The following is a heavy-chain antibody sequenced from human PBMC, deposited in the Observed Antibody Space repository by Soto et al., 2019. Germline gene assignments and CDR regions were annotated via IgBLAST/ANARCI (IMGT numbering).Heavy chain of an antibody. CDR2: IIPIFGTA. J-gene: IGHJ1*01. Sequence: QVQPVQSGAAVKKPGSSVKVSCKASGGTFSSYAISWVRQAPGHGLEWIGGIIPIFGTANYAQKFQGRVTITADDSTSTAYMELSSLRSEDTAVYYGARDRRGPYDSSGYSYFQHWGQGTLVTVSS. CDR1: GGTFSSYA. D-gene: IGHD3-22*01. CDR3: ARDRRGPYDSSGYSYFQH. V-gene: IGHV1-69*01.